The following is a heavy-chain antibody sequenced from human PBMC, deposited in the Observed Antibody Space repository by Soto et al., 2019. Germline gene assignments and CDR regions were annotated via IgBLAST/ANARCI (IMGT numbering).Heavy chain of an antibody. V-gene: IGHV4-30-2*01. CDR2: IYHSGST. Sequence: PSETLSLTCAVSGGSISSGGYSWSRIRQPPGKGLEWIGYIYHSGSTYYNPSLKSRVTISVDRSKNQFSLKLSSVTAADTAVYYCARVPGRWGQGTLVTVSS. CDR1: GGSISSGGYS. J-gene: IGHJ4*02. CDR3: ARVPGR. D-gene: IGHD2-2*01.